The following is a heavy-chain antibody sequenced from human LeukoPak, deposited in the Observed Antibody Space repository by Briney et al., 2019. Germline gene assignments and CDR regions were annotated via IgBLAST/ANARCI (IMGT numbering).Heavy chain of an antibody. CDR3: ARGYSSIRGWFDP. J-gene: IGHJ5*02. CDR1: GGSISSGGYS. Sequence: PSETLSLTCAVSGGSISSGGYSWSWIRQPPGKGLEWIGYIYYSGSTTYYNPSLKSRVTISLDTSKNQFSLKLSSVTAADTAVFYCARGYSSIRGWFDPWGQGTPVTVSS. D-gene: IGHD6-13*01. CDR2: IYYSGSTT. V-gene: IGHV4-30-2*01.